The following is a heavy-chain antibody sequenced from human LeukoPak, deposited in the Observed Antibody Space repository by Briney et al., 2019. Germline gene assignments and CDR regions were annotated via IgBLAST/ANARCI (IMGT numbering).Heavy chain of an antibody. Sequence: PGGSLRLSCAASGFTFSSCPMHWVRQAPGKGLEWVAIISYDGSSTFYADSVKGRFTISRDNSKNTLYLQMNSLRAEDTAVYYCARDQSGTYYFDIWGQGTLVTVSS. CDR1: GFTFSSCP. CDR2: ISYDGSST. V-gene: IGHV3-30*03. D-gene: IGHD1-26*01. CDR3: ARDQSGTYYFDI. J-gene: IGHJ4*02.